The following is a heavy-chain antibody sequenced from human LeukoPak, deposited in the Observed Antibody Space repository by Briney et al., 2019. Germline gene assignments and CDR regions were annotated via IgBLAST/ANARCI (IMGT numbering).Heavy chain of an antibody. Sequence: ASVKVSCKASGYTFTSYYIHWVRQAPGQGLEWMGWINPNSGGTNYAQNFQGRVTMTRDTPISTTYMDLSRLRSDDTAFYYCARGSGSTSRYNWFDPWGQGTLVTVSS. J-gene: IGHJ5*02. CDR1: GYTFTSYY. CDR2: INPNSGGT. D-gene: IGHD2-2*01. CDR3: ARGSGSTSRYNWFDP. V-gene: IGHV1-2*02.